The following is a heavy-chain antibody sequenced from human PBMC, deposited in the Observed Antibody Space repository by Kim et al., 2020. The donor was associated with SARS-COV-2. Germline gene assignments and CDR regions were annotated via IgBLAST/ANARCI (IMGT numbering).Heavy chain of an antibody. V-gene: IGHV3-30*04. CDR1: GFTFSSYA. CDR2: ISYDGSNK. J-gene: IGHJ4*01. D-gene: IGHD6-19*01. Sequence: GGSLRLSCAASGFTFSSYAMHWVRQAPGKGLEWVAVISYDGSNKYYADSVKGRFTISRDNSKNTLYLQMNSLRAEDTAVYYCARGSWFDSSGLYYFDYWG. CDR3: ARGSWFDSSGLYYFDY.